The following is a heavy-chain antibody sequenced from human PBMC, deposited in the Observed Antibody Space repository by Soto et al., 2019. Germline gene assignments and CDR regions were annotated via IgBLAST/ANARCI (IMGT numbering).Heavy chain of an antibody. D-gene: IGHD6-19*01. CDR2: MNPNSGNT. J-gene: IGHJ4*02. V-gene: IGHV1-8*01. CDR3: ARVGKSSGWSVVDY. Sequence: QVQLVQSGAEVKKPGASVKVSCKASGYTFTSYDINWVRQATGQGLEWMGWMNPNSGNTGYAQKFQGRVTMTRNTSISTAYMGLSSLGSEDTAVYYCARVGKSSGWSVVDYWGQGTLVTVSS. CDR1: GYTFTSYD.